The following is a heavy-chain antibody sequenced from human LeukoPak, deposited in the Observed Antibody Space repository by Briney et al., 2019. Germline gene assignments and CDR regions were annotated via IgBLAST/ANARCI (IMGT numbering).Heavy chain of an antibody. CDR3: AKDLDIVATITGN. Sequence: GGSLRLSCAASGFTFSSFAMSRVRQAPGKGRGWGSGVSGSGGSTYYADSVKGRFTISRDNSKNTLYLQMNSLRAEDTAVYYCAKDLDIVATITGNWGQGTLVTVSS. CDR1: GFTFSSFA. V-gene: IGHV3-23*01. CDR2: VSGSGGST. J-gene: IGHJ4*02. D-gene: IGHD5-12*01.